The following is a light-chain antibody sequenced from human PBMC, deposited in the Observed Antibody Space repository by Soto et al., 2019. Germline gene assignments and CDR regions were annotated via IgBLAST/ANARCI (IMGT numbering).Light chain of an antibody. J-gene: IGKJ1*01. CDR3: QQYNSYWT. CDR1: QSISSW. V-gene: IGKV1-5*03. Sequence: DIQMTHSPSTLAASVGDGVAITSRASQSISSWLAWYQQKPGKAPKLLIYKASSLESGVPSRFSGSGYGTEFTLTISSLQPDDFATYYCQQYNSYWTFGQGTKVDIK. CDR2: KAS.